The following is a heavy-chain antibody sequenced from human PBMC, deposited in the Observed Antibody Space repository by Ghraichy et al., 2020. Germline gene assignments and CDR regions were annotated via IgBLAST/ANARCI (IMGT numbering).Heavy chain of an antibody. J-gene: IGHJ6*02. CDR1: GGSISSYY. Sequence: SETLSLTCTVSGGSISSYYWSWIRQPPGKGLEWIGYIYYSGSTNYNPSLKSRVTISVDTSKNQFSLKLSSVTAADTAVYYCARLHPYYYYGMDVWGQGTTVTVSS. CDR3: ARLHPYYYYGMDV. V-gene: IGHV4-59*08. CDR2: IYYSGST.